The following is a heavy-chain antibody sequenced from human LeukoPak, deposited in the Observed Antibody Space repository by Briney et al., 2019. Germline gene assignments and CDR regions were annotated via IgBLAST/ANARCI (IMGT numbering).Heavy chain of an antibody. V-gene: IGHV1-24*01. CDR3: ATGLVGVFVDAFDI. Sequence: ASVKVSCKVSGYTLTELSMHWVRQAPGKGLEWMGGFDPEDGETIYAQKFQGRVTMTEDTSTDTAYMELSSLRSEGTAVYYCATGLVGVFVDAFDIWGQGTMVTVSS. CDR1: GYTLTELS. D-gene: IGHD1-26*01. J-gene: IGHJ3*02. CDR2: FDPEDGET.